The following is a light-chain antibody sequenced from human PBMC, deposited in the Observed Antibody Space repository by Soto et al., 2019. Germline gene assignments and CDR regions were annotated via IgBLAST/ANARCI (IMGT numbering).Light chain of an antibody. CDR2: KAS. J-gene: IGKJ1*01. Sequence: EIQMTQSPSTLSASVGDRVTITCRSSQGISSYLAWYQQKPGKAPKLLIYKASTLKSGVPSRFSGSGSGTEFTLTISSLQPDDFATYYCQLSNSYSEAFGQGGRV. V-gene: IGKV1-5*03. CDR3: QLSNSYSEA. CDR1: QGISSY.